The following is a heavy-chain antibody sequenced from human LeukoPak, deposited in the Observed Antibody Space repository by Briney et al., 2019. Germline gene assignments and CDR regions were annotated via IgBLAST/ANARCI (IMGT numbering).Heavy chain of an antibody. CDR2: INPNSGGT. D-gene: IGHD6-19*01. V-gene: IGHV1-2*04. CDR3: ARLAVAGKTALDY. Sequence: GASVKVSCKASGYTFTGYYMHWVRQAPGQGLEWMGWINPNSGGTNYAQKFQGWVTMTRDTSISTAYMELSRLRSDDTAVYYCARLAVAGKTALDYWGQGTLVTVSS. CDR1: GYTFTGYY. J-gene: IGHJ4*02.